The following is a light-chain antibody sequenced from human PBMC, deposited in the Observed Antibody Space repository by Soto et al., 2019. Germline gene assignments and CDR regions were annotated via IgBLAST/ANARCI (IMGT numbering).Light chain of an antibody. Sequence: DIVLTQSPDSLAVSLGERATINCKSSQSVLYSSNNKNYLGWYQQKPGQSPKLLIYWASTRESGVPDRFSGSGSGTDFTLTISSLQPEDVATYYCQKYNSAPRTFGQGTKVEIK. CDR3: QKYNSAPRT. CDR1: QSVLYSSNNKNY. J-gene: IGKJ1*01. CDR2: WAS. V-gene: IGKV4-1*01.